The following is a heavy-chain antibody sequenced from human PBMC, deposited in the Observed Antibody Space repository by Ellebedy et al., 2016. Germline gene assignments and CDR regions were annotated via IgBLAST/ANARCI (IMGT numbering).Heavy chain of an antibody. CDR1: GYSFTAYY. J-gene: IGHJ4*02. Sequence: ASVKVSCKASGYSFTAYYLNWVRQAPGQGLDWMGWINPSSGVPNYAQKFQGRVTMTRETSISTVYMELTRLRSDDTAVYHCARDEGPASLDYWGQGTLVTVSS. CDR3: ARDEGPASLDY. CDR2: INPSSGVP. V-gene: IGHV1-2*02.